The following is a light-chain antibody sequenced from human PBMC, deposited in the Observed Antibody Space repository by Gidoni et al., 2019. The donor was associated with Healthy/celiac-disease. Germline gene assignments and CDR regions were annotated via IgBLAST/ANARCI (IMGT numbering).Light chain of an antibody. CDR1: QSVSSY. CDR3: QQRSNWPGLT. Sequence: DIVFTQSPATLSLSPGERATLSCRASQSVSSYLAWDQQKPGQAPRLLIYDASNRATGIPARFSGSGSGTDFTLTISSLEPEDFAVYFCQQRSNWPGLTFGGGTKVEIK. V-gene: IGKV3-11*01. J-gene: IGKJ4*01. CDR2: DAS.